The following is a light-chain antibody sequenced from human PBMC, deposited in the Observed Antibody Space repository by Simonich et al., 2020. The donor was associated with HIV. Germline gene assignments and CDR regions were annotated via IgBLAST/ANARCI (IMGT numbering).Light chain of an antibody. Sequence: DIVMTQSPDSLAVSLGERATINCKSSRTILYSSNNKNYLAWYQQTPGQPPKLLIYWATTRESGVPDRFSASGSGTDFTLTISSLQAEDVAVYSCQQYYSTPPTFGQGTKVEIK. V-gene: IGKV4-1*01. CDR2: WAT. CDR1: RTILYSSNNKNY. CDR3: QQYYSTPPT. J-gene: IGKJ1*01.